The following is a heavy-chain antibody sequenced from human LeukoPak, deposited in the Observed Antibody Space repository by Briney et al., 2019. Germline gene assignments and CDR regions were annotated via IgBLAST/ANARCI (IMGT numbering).Heavy chain of an antibody. CDR3: TRELLRYFGYSFSYYYMDV. Sequence: GGSLRLSCTASRFTFGDYAMSWVRQAPGKGLEWVAFIRSKAYGGTTEYAASVKGRFTISRDDSKSIVYLQMNSLKTEDTAVYYCTRELLRYFGYSFSYYYMDVWGKGTTVTISS. CDR1: RFTFGDYA. D-gene: IGHD3-9*01. CDR2: IRSKAYGGTT. V-gene: IGHV3-49*04. J-gene: IGHJ6*03.